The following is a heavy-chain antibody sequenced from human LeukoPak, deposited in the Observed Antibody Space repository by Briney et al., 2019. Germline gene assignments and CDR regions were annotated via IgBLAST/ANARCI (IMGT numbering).Heavy chain of an antibody. CDR1: GYTFTSYY. V-gene: IGHV1-46*01. D-gene: IGHD6-19*01. J-gene: IGHJ4*02. CDR3: AREMQQWLALGDY. CDR2: INPTSGRT. Sequence: ASVKVSCTASGYTFTSYYFHWVRQAPGQGLEWMGIINPTSGRTTYAQKFQGRVTMTRDTSTSTVYMELSSLTSEDTAVYYCAREMQQWLALGDYWGQGTLVTVSS.